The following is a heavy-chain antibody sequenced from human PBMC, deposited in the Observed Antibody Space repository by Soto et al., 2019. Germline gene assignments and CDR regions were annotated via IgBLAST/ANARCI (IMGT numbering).Heavy chain of an antibody. D-gene: IGHD3-22*01. J-gene: IGHJ6*02. CDR1: GGPISPYY. V-gene: IGHV4-4*07. CDR3: AREGGYFDSSGSGVYHYYGVDV. Sequence: QVQLQESGPGLVKPSQTLSLTCTVSGGPISPYYWSWIRQPAGKGLEWIGRIYYTGSTNYNPPLKSRVSMSLDTARNQISLKVNFVTAADTDVYYCAREGGYFDSSGSGVYHYYGVDVWGRGTTVTVSS. CDR2: IYYTGST.